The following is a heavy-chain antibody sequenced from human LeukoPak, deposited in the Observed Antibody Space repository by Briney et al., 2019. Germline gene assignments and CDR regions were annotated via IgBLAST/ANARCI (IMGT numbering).Heavy chain of an antibody. CDR3: AKDGYGSGGYFDY. CDR2: ISYDGSYK. V-gene: IGHV3-30*18. CDR1: GFTFSSYG. Sequence: PGGSLTLICAASGFTFSSYGMHWVRQAPGKGLEWVAVISYDGSYKYYADSVKGRFTISRDNSKNTLYLQMNSLRAEDTAVYYCAKDGYGSGGYFDYWGQGTLVTVSS. J-gene: IGHJ4*02. D-gene: IGHD3-10*01.